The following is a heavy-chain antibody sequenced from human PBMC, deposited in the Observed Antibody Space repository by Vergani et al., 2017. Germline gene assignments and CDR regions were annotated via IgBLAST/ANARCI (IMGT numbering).Heavy chain of an antibody. V-gene: IGHV4-39*02. CDR1: GDSISRTNFY. D-gene: IGHD6-25*01. Sequence: QLQLQESGPGLVKPSETLSLTCTVSGDSISRTNFYWGWIRQPPGKGLEWLGSVYFTGPTYYNPSLKSRVTISVDTSNNHFSLNLSSVTAADTAVYYCARSGSYQRARDHWGRGTLVTVSS. CDR2: VYFTGPT. J-gene: IGHJ4*02. CDR3: ARSGSYQRARDH.